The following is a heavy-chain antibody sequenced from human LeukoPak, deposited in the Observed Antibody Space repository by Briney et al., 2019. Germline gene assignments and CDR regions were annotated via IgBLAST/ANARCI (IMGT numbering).Heavy chain of an antibody. CDR2: VTGNGDTT. V-gene: IGHV3-23*01. Sequence: GGSLRPSCAASGFTFRNYAMTWVRQAPGKGLEWVSVVTGNGDTTYYADSLKGRFTISRDNSRNTLYLQMNSLRAEDTATYYCASRPGSSSDWFVGFDYWGQGTLVTVSS. D-gene: IGHD6-13*01. J-gene: IGHJ4*02. CDR3: ASRPGSSSDWFVGFDY. CDR1: GFTFRNYA.